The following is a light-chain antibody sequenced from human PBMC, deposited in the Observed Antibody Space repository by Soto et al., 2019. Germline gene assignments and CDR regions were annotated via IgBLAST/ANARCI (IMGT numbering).Light chain of an antibody. V-gene: IGKV3-11*01. CDR1: ESVDIY. CDR2: HAS. CDR3: QQRRNWPPLT. Sequence: ETVLTQSPATLSLSPGERATLSCRASESVDIYLAWYQQKPGQAPRLLIYHASNRATGIPARFSGSGSGTDFTFTISSLEPEDSAVYYCQQRRNWPPLTFGGGTRVEIK. J-gene: IGKJ4*01.